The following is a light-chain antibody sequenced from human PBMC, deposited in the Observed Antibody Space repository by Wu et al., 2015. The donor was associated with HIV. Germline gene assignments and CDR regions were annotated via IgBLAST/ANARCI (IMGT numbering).Light chain of an antibody. CDR2: AAS. Sequence: AIWITQSPSSLSASTGDRVTITCRASQDIRSYLAWCQQRPGKAPNLLIYAASTLQSGVPSRFSGSGSGTDFTLTISYLESEDFASYYCQQYQSYPYSFGPGDQAG. V-gene: IGKV1-8*01. CDR3: QQYQSYPYS. CDR1: QDIRSY. J-gene: IGKJ2*03.